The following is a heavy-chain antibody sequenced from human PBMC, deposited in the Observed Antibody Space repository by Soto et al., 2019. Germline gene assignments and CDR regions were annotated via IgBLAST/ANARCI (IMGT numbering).Heavy chain of an antibody. CDR3: ARRAAQYYYDSSGYRSAFDI. CDR2: IYPAESDT. CDR1: GHTFTTYW. V-gene: IGHV5-51*01. J-gene: IGHJ3*02. D-gene: IGHD3-22*01. Sequence: GESLKISCRVSGHTFTTYWIGWVRQMPGKGLEWMGIIYPAESDTRYSPSFQGQVTVSADKSISTAYLQWSSLKASDTAMYYCARRAAQYYYDSSGYRSAFDIWGQGTMVTVSS.